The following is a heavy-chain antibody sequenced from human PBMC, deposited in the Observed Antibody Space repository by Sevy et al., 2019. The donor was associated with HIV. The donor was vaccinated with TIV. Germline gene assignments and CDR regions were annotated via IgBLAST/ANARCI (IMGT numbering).Heavy chain of an antibody. CDR2: TSGSGGAT. V-gene: IGHV3-23*01. Sequence: GGSLRLSCAASGFTFSSSAVSWVRQAPGKGLEWVSATSGSGGATDYADSVKGRLTISRDNSKNTLYLQMNSLRADDTAVYYCARDPDSSGYYPDYWGQGTLVTVSS. J-gene: IGHJ4*02. CDR3: ARDPDSSGYYPDY. CDR1: GFTFSSSA. D-gene: IGHD3-22*01.